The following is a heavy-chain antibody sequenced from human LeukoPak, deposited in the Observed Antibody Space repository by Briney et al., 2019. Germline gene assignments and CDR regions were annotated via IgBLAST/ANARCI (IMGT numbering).Heavy chain of an antibody. Sequence: GGSLRLSCAASGFTFSGFAMSWVRRTPGKGLEWVSVIYSGGSTYYADSVKGRFTISRDNSKNTLYLQMNSLRAEDTAVYYCARAGSGSFDYFDYWGQGTLVTVSS. D-gene: IGHD3-10*01. CDR2: IYSGGST. J-gene: IGHJ4*02. CDR3: ARAGSGSFDYFDY. V-gene: IGHV3-66*01. CDR1: GFTFSGFA.